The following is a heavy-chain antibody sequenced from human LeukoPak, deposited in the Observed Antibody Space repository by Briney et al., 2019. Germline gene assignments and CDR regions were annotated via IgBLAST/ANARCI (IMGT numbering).Heavy chain of an antibody. CDR2: INPNSGGT. D-gene: IGHD3-22*01. CDR1: GYTFTSYG. V-gene: IGHV1-2*02. CDR3: ARDSDSSGYMASLLFDY. J-gene: IGHJ4*02. Sequence: ASVKVSCKASGYTFTSYGISWVRQAPGQGLEWMGWINPNSGGTNYAQKFQGRVTMTRDTSISTAYMELSRLRSDDTAVYYCARDSDSSGYMASLLFDYWGQGTLVTVSS.